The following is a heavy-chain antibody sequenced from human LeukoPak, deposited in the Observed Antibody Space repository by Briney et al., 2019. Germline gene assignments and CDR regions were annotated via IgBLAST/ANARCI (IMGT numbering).Heavy chain of an antibody. CDR2: IKQDGSEK. CDR1: GFTFNNYW. D-gene: IGHD3-10*01. Sequence: GGSLRLSCAASGFTFNNYWMSWVRQAPGKGLEWVANIKQDGSEKYYVGSVKGRFTISRDNAKNSLYLQMNSLRAEDTAVYYCASGSGSYRTPYYYMDVWGTGTTVTVSS. CDR3: ASGSGSYRTPYYYMDV. V-gene: IGHV3-7*03. J-gene: IGHJ6*03.